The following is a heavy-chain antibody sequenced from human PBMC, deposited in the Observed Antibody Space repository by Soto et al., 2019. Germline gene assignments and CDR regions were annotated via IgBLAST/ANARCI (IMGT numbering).Heavy chain of an antibody. V-gene: IGHV1-18*01. D-gene: IGHD3-16*01. CDR1: GYTFTSYG. J-gene: IGHJ4*02. Sequence: ASVKVSCKASGYTFTSYGISWVRQAPGQGLEWMGWISAYNGNTNYAQKLQGRVTMTTDTSTSTAYMELRSLRSDDTAVYYCARDYDYIWGSIGFDYWGQGTLVTVSS. CDR2: ISAYNGNT. CDR3: ARDYDYIWGSIGFDY.